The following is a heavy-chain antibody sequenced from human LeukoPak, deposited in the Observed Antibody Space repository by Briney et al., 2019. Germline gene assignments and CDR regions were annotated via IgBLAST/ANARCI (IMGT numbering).Heavy chain of an antibody. Sequence: ASVKVSCKTSGYTFTGCYIHWVRQAPGQGLEWMGWINPNSGGTNYAQKFQGRVTMTRDTSISTAYMELSRLRSDDTAVYYCARGDDYGDYTGYYWGQGTLVTVSS. V-gene: IGHV1-2*02. CDR2: INPNSGGT. CDR3: ARGDDYGDYTGYY. D-gene: IGHD4-17*01. CDR1: GYTFTGCY. J-gene: IGHJ4*02.